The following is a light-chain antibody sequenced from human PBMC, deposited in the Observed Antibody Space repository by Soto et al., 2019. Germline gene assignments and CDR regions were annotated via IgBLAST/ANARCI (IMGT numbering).Light chain of an antibody. J-gene: IGLJ1*01. CDR3: ASYAGSNNFV. Sequence: QSALTQPPSASGSPGQSVTFSCTGTSSDVGGYNFVSWYQHHPGKAPKLMIYEVFKRPSGVPDRFSGSKSGNTASLTVSGLQADEEADYCCASYAGSNNFVFGTGTKLTVL. V-gene: IGLV2-8*01. CDR1: SSDVGGYNF. CDR2: EVF.